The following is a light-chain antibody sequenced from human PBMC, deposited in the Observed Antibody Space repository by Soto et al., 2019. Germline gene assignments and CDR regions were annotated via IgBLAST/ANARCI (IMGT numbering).Light chain of an antibody. J-gene: IGKJ2*01. Sequence: DIQMTQSPSTLSASVGDRVTITCRASQSVRNWLAWYQQKPGKAPKLLIYDDSSLESGVPSRFIGSGVGTEFTLTISSLQTDDFATYYCQQFNTYSYTFCQGTRVEIK. V-gene: IGKV1-5*01. CDR3: QQFNTYSYT. CDR2: DDS. CDR1: QSVRNW.